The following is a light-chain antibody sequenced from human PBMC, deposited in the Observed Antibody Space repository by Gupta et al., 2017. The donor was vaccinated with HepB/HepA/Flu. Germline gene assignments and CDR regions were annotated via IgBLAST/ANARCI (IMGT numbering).Light chain of an antibody. CDR3: QQYANVPLT. Sequence: DIQMTQSPSSLSASVGDRVTITCQASRDIFIYLNWFQQKPGKAPKLLIYDASNLQSGVPSRFRGSGSGTDFSFTISRLQPEDIATYYCQQYANVPLTFGGGTKVDIK. CDR1: RDIFIY. V-gene: IGKV1-33*01. CDR2: DAS. J-gene: IGKJ4*01.